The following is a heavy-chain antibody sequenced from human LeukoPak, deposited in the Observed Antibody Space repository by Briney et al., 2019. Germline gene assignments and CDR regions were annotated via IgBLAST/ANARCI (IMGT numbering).Heavy chain of an antibody. J-gene: IGHJ6*02. CDR3: ANGGRGGYGLDV. CDR1: RYTFTHYY. V-gene: IGHV1-2*02. Sequence: ASVTVSYKPSRYTFTHYYMHWVRQAPGEGLEGMGWINSNSGDTEYAQTSQGRVTMTSDTSISTFSMDLTGLRSDDTAVYYCANGGRGGYGLDVWDHGTTVTVSS. D-gene: IGHD1-26*01. CDR2: INSNSGDT.